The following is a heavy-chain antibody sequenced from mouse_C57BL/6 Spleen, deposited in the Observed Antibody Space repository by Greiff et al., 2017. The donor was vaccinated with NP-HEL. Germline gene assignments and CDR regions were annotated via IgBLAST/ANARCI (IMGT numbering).Heavy chain of an antibody. CDR3: ARDGDGSRGKLGY. Sequence: VQLQQSGAELVKPGASVKISCKASGYAFSSYWMNWVKQRPGKGLEWIGQIYPGDGDTNSNGKFKGKATLTADKSSSTAYMQLSSLTSEDSAVYFCARDGDGSRGKLGYWGQGTTLTVSS. CDR2: IYPGDGDT. CDR1: GYAFSSYW. J-gene: IGHJ2*01. D-gene: IGHD1-1*01. V-gene: IGHV1-80*01.